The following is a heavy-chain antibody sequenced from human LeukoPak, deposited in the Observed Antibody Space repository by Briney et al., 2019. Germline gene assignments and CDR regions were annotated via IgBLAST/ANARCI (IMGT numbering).Heavy chain of an antibody. Sequence: GGSLRLSCAASGFTFSNYWMNWVRQAPGKGLEWVANIKQDGSEKYYVDSVKGRFTISRDNAKNSLYLHMNSLRAEDTAVYYCARDRAMDDYWGQGTLVTASS. CDR1: GFTFSNYW. J-gene: IGHJ4*02. D-gene: IGHD5-18*01. V-gene: IGHV3-7*04. CDR2: IKQDGSEK. CDR3: ARDRAMDDY.